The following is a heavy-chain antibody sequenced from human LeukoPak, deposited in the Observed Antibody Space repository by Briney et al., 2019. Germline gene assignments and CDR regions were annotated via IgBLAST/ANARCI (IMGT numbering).Heavy chain of an antibody. D-gene: IGHD3-16*02. CDR3: ARGSYYDYVWGSYRYFDY. CDR1: GYTFTSYG. Sequence: ASVKVSCKASGYTFTSYGISWVRQAPGQGLEWMGWSSAYNGNTNYAQKLQGRVTMTTDTSTSTAYMELRSLRSDDTAVYYCARGSYYDYVWGSYRYFDYWGQGTLVTVSS. J-gene: IGHJ4*02. V-gene: IGHV1-18*04. CDR2: SSAYNGNT.